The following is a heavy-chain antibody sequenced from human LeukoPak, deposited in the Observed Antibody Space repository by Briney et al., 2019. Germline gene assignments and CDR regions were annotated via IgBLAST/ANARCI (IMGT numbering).Heavy chain of an antibody. J-gene: IGHJ5*02. Sequence: GSLRLSCAASGFTFSSYAMSWVRQPPGKGLEWIGEINHSGSTSYNPSLKSRVTISVDTSKNQFSLKLSSVTAADTAVYYCARGGLSTVTTPNWFDPWGQGTLVTVSS. D-gene: IGHD4-17*01. CDR1: GFTFSSYA. CDR2: INHSGST. CDR3: ARGGLSTVTTPNWFDP. V-gene: IGHV4-34*01.